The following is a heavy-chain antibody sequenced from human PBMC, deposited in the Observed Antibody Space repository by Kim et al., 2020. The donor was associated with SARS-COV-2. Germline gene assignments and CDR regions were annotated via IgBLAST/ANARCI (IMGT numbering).Heavy chain of an antibody. Sequence: GGSLRLSCAASGFTFSSYSMNWVRQAPGKGLEWVSSISSSSSYIYYADSVKGRFTISRDNAKNSLYLQMNSLRAEDTAVYYCARDHTGVLIDPWGQGTLVTVSS. CDR1: GFTFSSYS. V-gene: IGHV3-21*01. J-gene: IGHJ5*02. CDR3: ARDHTGVLIDP. D-gene: IGHD2-15*01. CDR2: ISSSSSYI.